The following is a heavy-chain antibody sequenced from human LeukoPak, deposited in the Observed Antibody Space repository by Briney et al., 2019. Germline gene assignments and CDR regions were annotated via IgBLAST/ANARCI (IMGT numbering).Heavy chain of an antibody. CDR2: ISGSGGST. J-gene: IGHJ4*02. D-gene: IGHD6-13*01. CDR1: GFMFSSYA. V-gene: IGHV3-23*01. CDR3: ARGLAAAGNDY. Sequence: GGSLRLSCAASGFMFSSYAMSWVRQAPGKGLEWVSAISGSGGSTYYADSVKGRFTISRDNSKNTLYLQMNSLRAEDTAVYYCARGLAAAGNDYWGQGTLVTVSS.